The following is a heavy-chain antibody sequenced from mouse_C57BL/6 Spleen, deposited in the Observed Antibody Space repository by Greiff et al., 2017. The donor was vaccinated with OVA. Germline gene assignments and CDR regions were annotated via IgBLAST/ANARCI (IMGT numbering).Heavy chain of an antibody. V-gene: IGHV1-81*01. Sequence: VQLQESGAELARPGASVKLSCKASGYTFTSYGISWVKQRTGQGLEWIGEIYPRSGNTYYNEKFKGKATLTADKSSSTAYMELRSLTSEDSAVYFCARSATVVATEYCDVWGTGTTVTVSS. CDR3: ARSATVVATEYCDV. J-gene: IGHJ1*03. CDR1: GYTFTSYG. D-gene: IGHD1-1*01. CDR2: IYPRSGNT.